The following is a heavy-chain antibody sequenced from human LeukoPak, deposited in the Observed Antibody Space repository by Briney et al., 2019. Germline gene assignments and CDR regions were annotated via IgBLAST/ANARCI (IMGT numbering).Heavy chain of an antibody. Sequence: GGSLRLSCAASGFTFSSYAMSWVHQAPGKGLEWVSGISKSGGSSYYADSVKGRFTISRDNSKNTLYLQMNSLRAEDTAVYYCAKEKEFYFDNWGQGALVTVSS. D-gene: IGHD3-10*01. J-gene: IGHJ4*02. V-gene: IGHV3-23*01. CDR3: AKEKEFYFDN. CDR2: ISKSGGSS. CDR1: GFTFSSYA.